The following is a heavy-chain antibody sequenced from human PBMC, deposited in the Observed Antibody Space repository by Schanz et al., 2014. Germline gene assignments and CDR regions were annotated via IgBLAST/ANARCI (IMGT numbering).Heavy chain of an antibody. CDR3: AKYGGGYSYGFVEY. V-gene: IGHV3-30*02. D-gene: IGHD5-18*01. J-gene: IGHJ4*02. CDR1: GFTFSSYG. Sequence: QVQLVESGGGVVQPGRSLRLSCAASGFTFSSYGMHWVRQAPGKGLEWVAFIQYDGKNKYHADSVKGRFSISRDSSNNTLYLQMKSLRAEDTAVYYCAKYGGGYSYGFVEYWGQGILVTVSS. CDR2: IQYDGKNK.